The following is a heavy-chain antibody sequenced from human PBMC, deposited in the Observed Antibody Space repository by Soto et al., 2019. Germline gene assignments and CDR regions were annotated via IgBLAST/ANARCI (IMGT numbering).Heavy chain of an antibody. J-gene: IGHJ5*02. CDR3: AKYLCSGCRAFDP. V-gene: IGHV3-23*01. D-gene: IGHD2-15*01. CDR2: ISGNGGST. CDR1: GFTFSSYA. Sequence: EVQLLESGGGLVQPGGSLRLSCAASGFTFSSYAMTWVRQAPGKGLEWVSSISGNGGSTYYEDSVKGRFTISRDNSKNTLYLQMNSLRAAYTAVYYCAKYLCSGCRAFDPWGQVTLVTDSS.